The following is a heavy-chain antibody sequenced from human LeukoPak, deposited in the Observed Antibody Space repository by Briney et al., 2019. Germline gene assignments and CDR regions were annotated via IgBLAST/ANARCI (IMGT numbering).Heavy chain of an antibody. D-gene: IGHD5-24*01. V-gene: IGHV4-59*01. CDR2: IYYSGST. J-gene: IGHJ3*02. CDR3: ARARWLQFGPDAFDI. Sequence: PSETLSLTCTVSGGSISSYYWSWIRQPPGKGLEWIWYIYYSGSTNYNPSLKSRVTISVDTSKNQFSLKLSSVTAADTAVYYCARARWLQFGPDAFDIWGQGTMVTVSS. CDR1: GGSISSYY.